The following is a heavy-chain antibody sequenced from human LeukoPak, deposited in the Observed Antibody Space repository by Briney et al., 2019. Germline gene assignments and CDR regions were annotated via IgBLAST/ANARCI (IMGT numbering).Heavy chain of an antibody. Sequence: GESLKISCKGSGYSFTSYWIGWVRHMPGKGLEWMGIIYPGDSDTRYSPSFQGQVTISADRSISTAYLQWSSLKASDTAMYYCARQAVLLWFGDNWFDPWGQGTLVTVSS. V-gene: IGHV5-51*01. CDR1: GYSFTSYW. CDR2: IYPGDSDT. J-gene: IGHJ5*02. CDR3: ARQAVLLWFGDNWFDP. D-gene: IGHD3-10*01.